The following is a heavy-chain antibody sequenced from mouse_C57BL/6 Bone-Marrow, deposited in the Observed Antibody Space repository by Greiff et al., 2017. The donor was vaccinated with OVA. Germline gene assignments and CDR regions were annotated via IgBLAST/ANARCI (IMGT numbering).Heavy chain of an antibody. V-gene: IGHV1-81*01. CDR2: IYPRSGNT. CDR3: ARRGYYGSFDYFDY. J-gene: IGHJ2*01. Sequence: QVQLQQSGAELARPGASVKLSCKASGYTFTSYGISWVKQRTGQGLEWIGEIYPRSGNTYYNEKFKGKATLTADKSSSTAYMELRSLTSEDSAVYFCARRGYYGSFDYFDYWGQGTTLTVSS. CDR1: GYTFTSYG. D-gene: IGHD1-1*01.